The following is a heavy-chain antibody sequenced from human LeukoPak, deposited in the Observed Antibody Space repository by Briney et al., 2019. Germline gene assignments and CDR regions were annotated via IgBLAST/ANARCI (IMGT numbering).Heavy chain of an antibody. J-gene: IGHJ5*02. V-gene: IGHV4-59*08. D-gene: IGHD3-16*02. CDR1: GGSISSCY. CDR3: ARQQRRYVWGSYRYTNWFDP. CDR2: IYYSGST. Sequence: SETLSLTCTVSGGSISSCYWSWIRQPPGKGLEWIGYIYYSGSTNYNPSLKSRVTISVDTSKNQFSLKLSSVTAADTAVYYCARQQRRYVWGSYRYTNWFDPWGQGTLVTVSS.